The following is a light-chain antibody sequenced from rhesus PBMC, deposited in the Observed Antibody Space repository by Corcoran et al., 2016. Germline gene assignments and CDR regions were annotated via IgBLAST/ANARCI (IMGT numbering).Light chain of an antibody. CDR2: TGS. CDR1: QSISSW. CDR3: QQYSISPFT. J-gene: IGKJ3*01. Sequence: DIQMTQSPSSLSASVGDTVTITCRASQSISSWVAWYQQKPGKAPKLLIDTGSSLQSGGPSRVCGSGAGTDFTLTISSLQSEDFATYSCQQYSISPFTFGPGTKLDIK. V-gene: IGKV1-22*01.